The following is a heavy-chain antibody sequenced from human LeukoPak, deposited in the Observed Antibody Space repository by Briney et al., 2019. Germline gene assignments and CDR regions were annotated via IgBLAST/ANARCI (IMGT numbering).Heavy chain of an antibody. CDR2: INPNSGAT. D-gene: IGHD3-9*01. J-gene: IGHJ5*02. V-gene: IGHV1-2*02. Sequence: ASVKVSCKASGYTFTGYYMQWVRQAPGHGLEWMGWINPNSGATNYAQKFQDRVTMTRDTSISTAYMELSRLRSDDTAVYYCARDLRLVLRYFEFDPWGQGTLVNVSS. CDR3: ARDLRLVLRYFEFDP. CDR1: GYTFTGYY.